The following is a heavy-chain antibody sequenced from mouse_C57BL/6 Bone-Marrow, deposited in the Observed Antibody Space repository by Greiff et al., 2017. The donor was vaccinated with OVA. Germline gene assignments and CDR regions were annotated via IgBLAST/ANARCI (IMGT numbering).Heavy chain of an antibody. CDR2: IDPETGGT. V-gene: IGHV1-15*01. D-gene: IGHD2-2*01. Sequence: VQLQQSGAELVRPGASVTLSCKASGYTFTDYEMHWVKQTPVHGLEWIGAIDPETGGTAYNQKFKGKAILTADKSSSTAYMELRSLTSEDSAVYYCSHGYLLFDDWGQGTTLTVSS. CDR3: SHGYLLFDD. J-gene: IGHJ2*01. CDR1: GYTFTDYE.